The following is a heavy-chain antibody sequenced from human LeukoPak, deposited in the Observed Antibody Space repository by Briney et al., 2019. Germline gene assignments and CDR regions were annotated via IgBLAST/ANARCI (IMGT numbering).Heavy chain of an antibody. Sequence: GRSLRLSCAASGFTFDDYAMHWVRQAPGKGLEWVSGISWNSGSIGYADSVKGRFTISRDNAENSLYLQMNSLRAEDTALYYCAKSLSVAASVDYWGQGTLVTVSS. CDR1: GFTFDDYA. CDR3: AKSLSVAASVDY. CDR2: ISWNSGSI. J-gene: IGHJ4*02. D-gene: IGHD6-19*01. V-gene: IGHV3-9*01.